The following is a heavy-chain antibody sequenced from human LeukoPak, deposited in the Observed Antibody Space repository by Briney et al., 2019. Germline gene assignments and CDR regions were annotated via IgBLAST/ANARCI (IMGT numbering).Heavy chain of an antibody. CDR2: IIPILGIA. CDR3: ARVSGYSYGYYFDY. V-gene: IGHV1-69*04. J-gene: IGHJ4*02. D-gene: IGHD5-18*01. Sequence: SVKVSCKASGGTFSSYAISWVRQAPGQGLEWMGRIIPILGIANYAQKLQGRVTITADKSTSTAYMELSSLRSEDTAVYYCARVSGYSYGYYFDYWGQGTLVTVSS. CDR1: GGTFSSYA.